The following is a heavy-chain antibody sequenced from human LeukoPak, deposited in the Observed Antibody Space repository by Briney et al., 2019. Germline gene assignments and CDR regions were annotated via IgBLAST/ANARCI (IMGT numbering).Heavy chain of an antibody. CDR3: ARDRGFYRYGSGSYYANYGMDV. CDR2: IWYDGSNK. Sequence: PGGSLRLSCAASGFTFSSYALSWVRQAPGKGLEWVAVIWYDGSNKYYADSVKGRFTISRDNSKNTLYLQMNSLRAEDTAVYYCARDRGFYRYGSGSYYANYGMDVWGQGTTVTVSS. V-gene: IGHV3-33*08. CDR1: GFTFSSYA. J-gene: IGHJ6*02. D-gene: IGHD3-10*01.